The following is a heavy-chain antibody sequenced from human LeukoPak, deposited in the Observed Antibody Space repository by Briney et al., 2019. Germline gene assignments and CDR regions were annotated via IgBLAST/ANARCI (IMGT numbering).Heavy chain of an antibody. D-gene: IGHD4-17*01. CDR3: ARDSGYGDYDFDY. Sequence: ASVKVSCKASGGTFSSYAISWVRQAPGQGLERMGWISAYNGNTNYAQKLQGRVTMTTDTSTSTAYMELRSLRSDDTAVYYCARDSGYGDYDFDYWGQGTLVTVSS. CDR1: GGTFSSYA. J-gene: IGHJ4*02. V-gene: IGHV1-18*01. CDR2: ISAYNGNT.